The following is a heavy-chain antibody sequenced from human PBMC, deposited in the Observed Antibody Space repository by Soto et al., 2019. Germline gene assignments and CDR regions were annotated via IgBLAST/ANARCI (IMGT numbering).Heavy chain of an antibody. Sequence: GGSLRLSCAASGFTVSSNYMSWVRQAPGKGLEWVSVIYSGGSTYYADSVKGRFTISRDNSKNTLYLQMNSLRAEDTAVYYCARDNGKSECGMDVWGQGTKVTVSS. CDR2: IYSGGST. CDR1: GFTVSSNY. V-gene: IGHV3-53*01. CDR3: ARDNGKSECGMDV. J-gene: IGHJ6*02. D-gene: IGHD2-8*01.